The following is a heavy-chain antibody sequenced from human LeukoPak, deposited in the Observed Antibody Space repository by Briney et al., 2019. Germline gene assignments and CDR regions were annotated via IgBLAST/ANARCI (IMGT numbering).Heavy chain of an antibody. D-gene: IGHD3-22*01. CDR3: ASYYDSSGNYFDY. J-gene: IGHJ4*02. Sequence: ASVKVSCKASGYTFTSYDINWVRQAPGQGLEWMGGIIPIFGTANYAQKFQGRVTITADESTSTAYMELSSLRSEDTAVYYCASYYDSSGNYFDYWGQGTLVTVSS. CDR2: IIPIFGTA. V-gene: IGHV1-69*13. CDR1: GYTFTSYD.